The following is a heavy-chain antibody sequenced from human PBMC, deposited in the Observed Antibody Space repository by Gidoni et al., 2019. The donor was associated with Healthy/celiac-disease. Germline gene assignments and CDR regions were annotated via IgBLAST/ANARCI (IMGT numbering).Heavy chain of an antibody. V-gene: IGHV3-23*01. CDR1: GFTFSSYA. Sequence: EVQLLESGGGLVQPGGSLRLSCAASGFTFSSYAMSWVRQAPGKGLEWGSAISGSGGSTYYADSVKGRFTISRDNSKNTLYLQMNSLRAEDTAVYYCAKGGSAVQLWARDPWGQGTLVTVSS. CDR3: AKGGSAVQLWARDP. J-gene: IGHJ5*02. CDR2: ISGSGGST. D-gene: IGHD5-18*01.